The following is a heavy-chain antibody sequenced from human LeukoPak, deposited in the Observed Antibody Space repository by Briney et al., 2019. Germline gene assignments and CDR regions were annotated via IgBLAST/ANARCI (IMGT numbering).Heavy chain of an antibody. J-gene: IGHJ6*02. Sequence: GGSLRLSCAASGFTFSSYEMNWVRQAPGKGLEWVSYISSSGSTIYYADSVEGRFTISRDNAKNSLYLQMNSLRAEDTAVYYCAREDYDILTGYYCGMDVWGQGTTVTVSS. D-gene: IGHD3-9*01. CDR3: AREDYDILTGYYCGMDV. CDR2: ISSSGSTI. V-gene: IGHV3-48*03. CDR1: GFTFSSYE.